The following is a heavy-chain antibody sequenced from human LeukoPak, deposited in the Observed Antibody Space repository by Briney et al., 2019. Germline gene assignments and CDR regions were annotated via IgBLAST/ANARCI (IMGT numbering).Heavy chain of an antibody. CDR3: ARPHYGDHGRLL. V-gene: IGHV5-51*01. D-gene: IGHD4-17*01. J-gene: IGHJ4*02. Sequence: GESLNISCKAPGYIYWIGWVRQMPGKGLEWIGIIYPGDSDTRYSPSFQGRVTISADKSISTAYLQWGSLKASDTAIYYCARPHYGDHGRLLWGQGTQVTVSS. CDR2: IYPGDSDT. CDR1: GYIYW.